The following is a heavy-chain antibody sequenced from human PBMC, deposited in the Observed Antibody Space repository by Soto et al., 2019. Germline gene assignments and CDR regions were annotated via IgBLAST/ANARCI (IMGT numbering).Heavy chain of an antibody. CDR3: ARKLEILAGFDP. CDR1: GGSFSGYY. Sequence: SETLSLTYAVYGGSFSGYYWSWIRQPPGKGLEWIGEINHSGSTNYNPSLKSRVTISVDTSKNQFSLKLSSVTAADTAVYYCARKLEILAGFDPWGQGTLVTVSS. D-gene: IGHD1-1*01. CDR2: INHSGST. V-gene: IGHV4-34*01. J-gene: IGHJ5*02.